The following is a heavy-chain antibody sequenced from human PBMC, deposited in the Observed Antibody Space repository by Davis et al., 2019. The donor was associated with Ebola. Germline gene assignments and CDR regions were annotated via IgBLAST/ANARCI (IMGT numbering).Heavy chain of an antibody. D-gene: IGHD1-26*01. CDR1: GYSFTTYW. V-gene: IGHV5-51*01. CDR2: IYPGDSDT. CDR3: ARGKWELLYGMDV. J-gene: IGHJ6*02. Sequence: GGSLRLSCKGSGYSFTTYWFGRAPQIPGKGLEWTGIIYPGDSDTRYSPSFQGQVTIPADKSISTAYLQWSSLKASDTAMYYCARGKWELLYGMDVWGQGTTVTVSS.